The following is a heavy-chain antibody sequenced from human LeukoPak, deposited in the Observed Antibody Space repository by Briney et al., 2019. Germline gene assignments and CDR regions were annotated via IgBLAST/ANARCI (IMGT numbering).Heavy chain of an antibody. Sequence: SQTLSLTCALSGGSISSGGYSWSWIRPPPGKGLEWIGYISHSGSTYYNPSLKSRVTISVDRSKNQFSLKLSSVTAADTAVYYCARTYYGFWSGYYTEAGWFDPWGQGTLVTVSS. CDR2: ISHSGST. CDR3: ARTYYGFWSGYYTEAGWFDP. CDR1: GGSISSGGYS. D-gene: IGHD3-3*01. J-gene: IGHJ5*02. V-gene: IGHV4-30-2*01.